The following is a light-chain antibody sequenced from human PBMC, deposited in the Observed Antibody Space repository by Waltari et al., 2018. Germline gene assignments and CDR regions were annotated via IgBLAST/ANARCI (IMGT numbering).Light chain of an antibody. V-gene: IGLV2-8*01. J-gene: IGLJ1*01. CDR1: SSDVGAYNY. CDR2: EVN. CDR3: ISYAGNNKYV. Sequence: QSALTQPPSASGSPGQSVTISCTGTSSDVGAYNYVSWYQQYPDKAPKLMIYEVNKRPSGALCRFLGSSSGNTASLTGSGLQAEDEADYYCISYAGNNKYVLGAGTKVTVL.